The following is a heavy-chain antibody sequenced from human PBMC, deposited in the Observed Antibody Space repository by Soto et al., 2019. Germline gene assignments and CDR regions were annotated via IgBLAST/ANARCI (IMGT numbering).Heavy chain of an antibody. V-gene: IGHV4-31*03. Sequence: SETLSLTCTVSGGSISSGGYYWSWIRQHPGKGLEWIGNIYYTGSTHYDPSLKSRITISLDTSKNQISLKLSSVNAADTAVYYCASSPVTGIYYAMDVWGQGTTVTVSS. J-gene: IGHJ6*02. D-gene: IGHD6-19*01. CDR2: IYYTGST. CDR3: ASSPVTGIYYAMDV. CDR1: GGSISSGGYY.